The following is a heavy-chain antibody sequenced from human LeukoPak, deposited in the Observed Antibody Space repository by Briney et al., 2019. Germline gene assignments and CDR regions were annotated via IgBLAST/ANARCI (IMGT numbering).Heavy chain of an antibody. CDR1: GFTFSSYT. J-gene: IGHJ4*02. D-gene: IGHD3-10*01. CDR2: ISYDGSNK. Sequence: PGGSLRLPCAASGFTFSSYTMHWVRQAPGKGLEWVAAISYDGSNKYYADSVKGRFTISRDNSKNTLYLQMNSLRAEDTAVYYCARGSVGELRWFGEPMGPFDYWGQGTLVTVSS. CDR3: ARGSVGELRWFGEPMGPFDY. V-gene: IGHV3-30*04.